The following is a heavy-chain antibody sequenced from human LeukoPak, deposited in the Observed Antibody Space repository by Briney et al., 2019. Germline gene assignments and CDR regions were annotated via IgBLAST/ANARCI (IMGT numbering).Heavy chain of an antibody. CDR1: GGTFSSYA. V-gene: IGHV1-69*01. J-gene: IGHJ3*02. CDR2: IIPIFGTA. Sequence: GSSVKVSCKASGGTFSSYAISWVRQAPGQGLEWMGGIIPIFGTANYAQKFQGRVTITADESTSTAYMELSSLRSEDTAVYYCARDLDEVSVVPAANDAFDIWGQGTMVTVSS. D-gene: IGHD2-2*01. CDR3: ARDLDEVSVVPAANDAFDI.